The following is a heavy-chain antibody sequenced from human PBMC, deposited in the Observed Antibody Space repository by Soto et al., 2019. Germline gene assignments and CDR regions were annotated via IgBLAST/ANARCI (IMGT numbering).Heavy chain of an antibody. CDR3: AKIRIAVAHDAFDI. CDR2: ISGSGGST. J-gene: IGHJ3*02. CDR1: GFTFSNVW. Sequence: GGSLRLSCAASGFTFSNVWMSWVRQAPGKGLEWVSAISGSGGSTYYADSVKGRFTISRDNSKNTLYLQMNSLRAEDTAVYYWAKIRIAVAHDAFDIWGQGTMVTVSS. D-gene: IGHD6-19*01. V-gene: IGHV3-23*01.